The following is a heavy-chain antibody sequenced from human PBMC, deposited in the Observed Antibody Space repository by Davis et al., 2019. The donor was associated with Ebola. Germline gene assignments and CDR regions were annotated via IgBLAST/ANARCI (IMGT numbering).Heavy chain of an antibody. J-gene: IGHJ6*02. V-gene: IGHV2-5*02. CDR3: AHIPSYYDFWSGHQTLYGMDV. Sequence: SGPTLVKPTQTLTLTCTFSGFSLSTSGVGVGWIRQPPGKALEWLALIYWDDDKRYSPSLKSRLTITKDTSKNQVVLTMTNMDPVDTATYYCAHIPSYYDFWSGHQTLYGMDVWGQGTTVTVS. CDR2: IYWDDDK. D-gene: IGHD3-3*01. CDR1: GFSLSTSGVG.